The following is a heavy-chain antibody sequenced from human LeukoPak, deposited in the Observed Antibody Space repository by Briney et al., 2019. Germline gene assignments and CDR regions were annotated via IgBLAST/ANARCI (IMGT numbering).Heavy chain of an antibody. CDR1: GFTFSSYA. J-gene: IGHJ4*02. Sequence: GGSLRLSCAASGFTFSSYAMHWVRQAPGKGLEWVAVISYDGSNKYYADSVKGRFTISRDNSKNTLYLQMNSLRAEDTAVYYCARRGYCSGGSCYSDASFDYWGQGTLVTVSS. V-gene: IGHV3-30-3*01. CDR3: ARRGYCSGGSCYSDASFDY. CDR2: ISYDGSNK. D-gene: IGHD2-15*01.